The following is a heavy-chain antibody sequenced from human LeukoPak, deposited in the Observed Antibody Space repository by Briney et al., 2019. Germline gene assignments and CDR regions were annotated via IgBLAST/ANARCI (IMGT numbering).Heavy chain of an antibody. CDR1: GFTFNNYW. J-gene: IGHJ6*02. CDR3: ARGHYGMDV. CDR2: IKPDGSEK. V-gene: IGHV3-7*01. Sequence: GGSLRLSCAASGFTFNNYWMSGVRQAPGKGLEWVASIKPDGSEKYYVDYVKGRFPISRDNTQKSVSLQMASLRPEDPAVYFCARGHYGMDVWGQVTTVTVSS.